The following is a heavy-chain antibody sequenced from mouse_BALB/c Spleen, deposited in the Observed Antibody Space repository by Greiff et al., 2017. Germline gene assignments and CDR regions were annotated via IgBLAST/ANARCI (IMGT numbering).Heavy chain of an antibody. D-gene: IGHD1-1*02. V-gene: IGHV1S29*02. CDR2: IFPYNGGT. J-gene: IGHJ1*01. CDR1: GYTFTDYN. Sequence: VQLQQSGPELVKPGASVKISCKASGYTFTDYNMHWVKQSHGKSLEWIGYIFPYNGGTGYNQKFKSKDTLTVDNSSSTAYVELRSLTSEDAAVYYCARPGGGYGGYLDVWGAGTTVTVSS. CDR3: ARPGGGYGGYLDV.